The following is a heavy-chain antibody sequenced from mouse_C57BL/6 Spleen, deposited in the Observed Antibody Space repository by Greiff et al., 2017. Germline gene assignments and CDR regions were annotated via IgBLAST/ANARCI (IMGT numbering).Heavy chain of an antibody. V-gene: IGHV1-80*01. J-gene: IGHJ3*01. CDR3: AREDYDGDWFAY. CDR2: IYPGDGDT. D-gene: IGHD2-4*01. Sequence: LVESGAELVKPGASVKISCKASGYAFSSYWMNWVKQRPGKGLEWIGQIYPGDGDTNYNGKFKGKATLTADKSSSTAYMQLSSLTSEDSAVYFCAREDYDGDWFAYWGQGTLVTVSA. CDR1: GYAFSSYW.